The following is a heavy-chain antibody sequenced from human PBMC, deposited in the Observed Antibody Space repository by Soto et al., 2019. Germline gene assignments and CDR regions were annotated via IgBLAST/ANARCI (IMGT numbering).Heavy chain of an antibody. D-gene: IGHD2-2*01. CDR1: GGTFSSYA. V-gene: IGHV1-69*01. CDR3: ATQGNVVVPAAIRTPYGMDV. CDR2: IIPIFGTA. Sequence: QVQLVQSGAEVKKPGSSVKVSCKASGGTFSSYAISWVRQAPGQGLEWMGGIIPIFGTANYAQKFQGRVTITADESTSTAYMELSSLRSEDTAVNYCATQGNVVVPAAIRTPYGMDVWGQGTTVTVSS. J-gene: IGHJ6*02.